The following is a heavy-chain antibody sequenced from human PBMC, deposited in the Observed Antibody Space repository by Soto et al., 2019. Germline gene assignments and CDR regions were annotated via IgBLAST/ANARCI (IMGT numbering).Heavy chain of an antibody. Sequence: EVQLVQSGAEVKKPGASLKISCKASGYNFTSYWIGWVRQMPGNGLELMGVIYPADSDTRYRPPFEGQVTFSVDKSLTTAYVQWNSLKTSDTARYYCARRRAWNDAFDFWGLGSVVTVSS. D-gene: IGHD1-1*01. V-gene: IGHV5-51*03. CDR3: ARRRAWNDAFDF. CDR1: GYNFTSYW. J-gene: IGHJ4*02. CDR2: IYPADSDT.